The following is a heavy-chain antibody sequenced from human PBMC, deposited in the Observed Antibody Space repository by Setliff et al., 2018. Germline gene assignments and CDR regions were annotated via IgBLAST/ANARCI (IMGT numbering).Heavy chain of an antibody. CDR2: INNYNFNT. CDR3: ARLVRFCTTSTCQGASASEH. D-gene: IGHD2-8*01. CDR1: GYKFTNYG. V-gene: IGHV1-18*01. J-gene: IGHJ4*02. Sequence: ASVKVSCKASGYKFTNYGVTWVRQAPGQGLEWIGWINNYNFNTNYAQKLQGRVTMTTDTSTSTAYTELMSLRSDDTAMYYCARLVRFCTTSTCQGASASEHWGQGTLVTVSS.